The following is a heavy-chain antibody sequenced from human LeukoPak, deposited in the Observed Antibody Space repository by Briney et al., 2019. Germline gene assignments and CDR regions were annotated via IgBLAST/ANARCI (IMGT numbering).Heavy chain of an antibody. Sequence: SETLSLTCTVSGGSISSSSYYWGWIRQPPGKGLEWIGSIYYSGSTYYNPSLKSRVTISVDTSKNQFSLKLSSVAAADTAVYYCARGGGYCSGGSCYSGVNYYYYYYMDVWGKGTTVTVSS. D-gene: IGHD2-15*01. V-gene: IGHV4-39*07. CDR1: GGSISSSSYY. J-gene: IGHJ6*03. CDR3: ARGGGYCSGGSCYSGVNYYYYYYMDV. CDR2: IYYSGST.